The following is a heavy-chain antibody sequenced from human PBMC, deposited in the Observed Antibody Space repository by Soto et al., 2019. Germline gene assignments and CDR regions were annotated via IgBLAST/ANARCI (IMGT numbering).Heavy chain of an antibody. CDR3: AREGQWLVLDYYYYYFLDV. V-gene: IGHV3-7*01. CDR1: GFTVGSYW. J-gene: IGHJ6*03. D-gene: IGHD6-19*01. Sequence: EVQLVESGGGLVQPGGSLRLSCVASGFTVGSYWMTWVRQAPGKALEWVANIKEDGSETYYVDSVKGRFTISRDNAKNSLFLQINRLRAEDTAVYYCAREGQWLVLDYYYYYFLDVWGKGATVTVSS. CDR2: IKEDGSET.